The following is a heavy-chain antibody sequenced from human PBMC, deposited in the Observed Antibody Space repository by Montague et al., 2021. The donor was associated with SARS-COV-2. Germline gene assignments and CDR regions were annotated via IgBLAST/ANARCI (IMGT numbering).Heavy chain of an antibody. CDR2: IHHSGNT. V-gene: IGHV4-30-2*01. J-gene: IGHJ4*02. D-gene: IGHD4-17*01. CDR3: ASYRDYGDYY. CDR1: GGSVSSGGYS. Sequence: TLSLTCAVSGGSVSSGGYSWYWIREAPGKGLEWIGHIHHSGNTYYNPSLESRVTISGDRTKNQFSLKVTSITAADTAVYYWASYRDYGDYYWGQGTLVTVSS.